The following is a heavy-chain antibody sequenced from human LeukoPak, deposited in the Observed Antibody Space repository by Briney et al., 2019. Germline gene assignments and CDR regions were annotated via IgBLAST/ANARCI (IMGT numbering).Heavy chain of an antibody. Sequence: GASVKVSCKASGYTFTSYYMHWVRQAPGQGLEWMGIINPSGGSTSYAQKFQGRVTMTRDTSTSTVYMELSSLRSEDTAVYYCAREPLGGSPVRSFDYWGQGTLVTVSS. V-gene: IGHV1-46*01. CDR2: INPSGGST. CDR1: GYTFTSYY. D-gene: IGHD1-26*01. CDR3: AREPLGGSPVRSFDY. J-gene: IGHJ4*02.